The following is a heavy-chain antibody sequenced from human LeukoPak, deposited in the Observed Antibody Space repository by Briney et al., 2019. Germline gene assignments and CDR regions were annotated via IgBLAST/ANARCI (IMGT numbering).Heavy chain of an antibody. J-gene: IGHJ4*02. CDR1: GFTFSDHY. CDR2: IKSKTDGGTT. CDR3: TTEALLGEGYFDY. D-gene: IGHD1-26*01. Sequence: GGSLRLSYAASGFTFSDHYMDWVRQAAGKGLEWVGRIKSKTDGGTTDYAAPVKGRFTISRDDSKNTLYLQMNSLKTEDTAVYYCTTEALLGEGYFDYWGQGTLVTVSS. V-gene: IGHV3-15*01.